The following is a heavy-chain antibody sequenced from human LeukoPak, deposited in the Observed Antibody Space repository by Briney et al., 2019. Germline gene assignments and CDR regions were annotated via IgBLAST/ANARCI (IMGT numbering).Heavy chain of an antibody. V-gene: IGHV3-23*01. D-gene: IGHD1-1*01. J-gene: IGHJ3*01. CDR2: ISGNGGRT. Sequence: QPGGSLRLSCTASGFTFTTYAMSWVRQAPGKGLEWVSTISGNGGRTYYEDSVKGRFTISRDNSKNTLYLQVSSLRAEDTAMYYCANDGTGVHVWTPEAFDLWGPGTMVIVSS. CDR3: ANDGTGVHVWTPEAFDL. CDR1: GFTFTTYA.